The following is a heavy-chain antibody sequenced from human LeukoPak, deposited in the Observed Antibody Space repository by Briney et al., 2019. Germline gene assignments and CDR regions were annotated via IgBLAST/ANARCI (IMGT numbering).Heavy chain of an antibody. Sequence: SVKVSCKASGGTFSSYSISWVRQAPGQGLEWMGGIIPIFGTADYAQKFQGRVTITADESTSTAYMELSSLRSEDTAVFYCARISLGAIWGYYYGMDVWGQGTTVTVSS. D-gene: IGHD1-26*01. CDR1: GGTFSSYS. CDR3: ARISLGAIWGYYYGMDV. V-gene: IGHV1-69*01. J-gene: IGHJ6*02. CDR2: IIPIFGTA.